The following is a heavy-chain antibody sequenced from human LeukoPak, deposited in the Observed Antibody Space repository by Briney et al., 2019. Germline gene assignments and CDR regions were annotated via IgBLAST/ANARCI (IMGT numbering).Heavy chain of an antibody. CDR2: FGLYGGTT. CDR3: VKDSSTTSWYFAFDV. CDR1: GLIFSSYA. J-gene: IGHJ3*01. D-gene: IGHD2-2*01. V-gene: IGHV3-23*01. Sequence: GGSLRLSCAASGLIFSSYAMTWVRQAPGKGLEWVSSFGLYGGTTHYADSVKGRFTISRDNSKNTLYLQMTSLRADGTAVYYCVKDSSTTSWYFAFDVWGQGTMVAVSS.